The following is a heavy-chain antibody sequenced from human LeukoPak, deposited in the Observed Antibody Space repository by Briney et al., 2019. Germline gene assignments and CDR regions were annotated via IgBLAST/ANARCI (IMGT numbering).Heavy chain of an antibody. CDR3: ARAAFGSGWYAGLDY. CDR2: IYHSGST. D-gene: IGHD6-19*01. CDR1: GGSISSSNW. J-gene: IGHJ4*02. V-gene: IGHV4-4*02. Sequence: SETLSLTCAASGGSISSSNWWSWVRQPPGKGLEWIGEIYHSGSTNYNPSLKSRVTISVDKSKNQFSLKLSSVTAADTAVYYCARAAFGSGWYAGLDYWGQGTLVTVSS.